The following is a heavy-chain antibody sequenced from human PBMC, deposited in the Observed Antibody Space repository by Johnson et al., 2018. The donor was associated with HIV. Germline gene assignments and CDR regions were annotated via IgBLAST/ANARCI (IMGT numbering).Heavy chain of an antibody. CDR2: ISSSGSDI. Sequence: QVQLVESGGGLVKPGGSLRLSCVGSGFTFSDHYMSWVRQAPVKGLAWVSFISSSGSDIYYSDSVKRRFTISRDNTKNSLYLQMNSLGAEDSAVYFCVRDIGTVVIGSDALDMWGQGTMVTVSS. D-gene: IGHD3-22*01. CDR3: VRDIGTVVIGSDALDM. J-gene: IGHJ3*02. V-gene: IGHV3-11*04. CDR1: GFTFSDHY.